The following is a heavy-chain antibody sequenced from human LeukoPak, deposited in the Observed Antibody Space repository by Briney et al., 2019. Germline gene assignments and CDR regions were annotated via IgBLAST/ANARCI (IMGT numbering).Heavy chain of an antibody. CDR1: GYTFTSYG. CDR3: ARVEVATIRGYGMDV. CDR2: ISAYNGNT. Sequence: GASVKVSCKASGYTFTSYGISWVRQAPGQGLEWMGWISAYNGNTNYAQKLQGRVTMTTDTSTSTAYMELRSLRSDDTAVYYCARVEVATIRGYGMDVWGQGTTVTVSS. J-gene: IGHJ6*02. V-gene: IGHV1-18*01. D-gene: IGHD5-12*01.